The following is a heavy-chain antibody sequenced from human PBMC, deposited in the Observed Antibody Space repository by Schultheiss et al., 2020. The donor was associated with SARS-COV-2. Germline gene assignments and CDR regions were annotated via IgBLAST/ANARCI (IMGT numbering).Heavy chain of an antibody. CDR2: INPKSGGT. CDR3: ARATTVTTLSYYYGMDV. Sequence: GESLKISCKASGGTFSSYAISWVRQAPGQGLEWMGWINPKSGGTNYAQKFHGWVAMTRDTSISTAYMELSRLGSDDTAVYFCARATTVTTLSYYYGMDVWGQGTTVTVSS. CDR1: GGTFSSYA. J-gene: IGHJ6*02. D-gene: IGHD4-11*01. V-gene: IGHV1-2*04.